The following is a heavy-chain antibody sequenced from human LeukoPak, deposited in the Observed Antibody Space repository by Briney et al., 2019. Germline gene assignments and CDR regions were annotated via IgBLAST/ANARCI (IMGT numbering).Heavy chain of an antibody. CDR2: INPSGGST. CDR1: GYIFTNYA. V-gene: IGHV1-46*01. CDR3: ARGHDFWSGPFSWFDP. D-gene: IGHD3-3*01. Sequence: ASVKVSRKASGYIFTNYAINWMRQAPGQGLEWMGIINPSGGSTSYAQKFQGRVTMTRDTSTSTVYMELSSLRSEDTAVYYCARGHDFWSGPFSWFDPWGQGTLVTVSS. J-gene: IGHJ5*02.